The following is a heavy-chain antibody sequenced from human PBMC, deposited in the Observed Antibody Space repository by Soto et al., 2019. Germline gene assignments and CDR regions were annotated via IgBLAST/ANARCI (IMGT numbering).Heavy chain of an antibody. CDR1: GVSITIGGYY. D-gene: IGHD3-16*02. CDR2: IYYSGNT. J-gene: IGHJ4*02. CDR3: ARQDRAQDFDY. V-gene: IGHV4-31*03. Sequence: SETLSLTCTVSGVSITIGGYYWSWIRQHPGKGLEWLGHIYYSGNTYYNPSLNSRLTISVDTSKNQFSLNLGSVTAADTAVYYCARQDRAQDFDYWGQGTLVTVSS.